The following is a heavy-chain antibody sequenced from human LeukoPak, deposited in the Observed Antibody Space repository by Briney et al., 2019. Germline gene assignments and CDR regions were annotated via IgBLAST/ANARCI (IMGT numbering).Heavy chain of an antibody. CDR1: GGSISNYY. J-gene: IGHJ4*02. Sequence: SETLSLTCTVSGGSISNYYWSWLRPPPGKGLEWIGYIYSSGSTNHNPSLKSRVTITVDTSKTHFSLKLSSVTAADTAVYYCARLALQEVGATQTYYLDYWGQGTLVTVSS. V-gene: IGHV4-59*01. D-gene: IGHD1-26*01. CDR3: ARLALQEVGATQTYYLDY. CDR2: IYSSGST.